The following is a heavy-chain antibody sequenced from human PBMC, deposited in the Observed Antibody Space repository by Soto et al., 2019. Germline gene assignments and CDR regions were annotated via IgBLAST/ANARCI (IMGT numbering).Heavy chain of an antibody. CDR2: IIPIFGTA. D-gene: IGHD2-15*01. CDR1: GGTFSSYA. Sequence: ASVKLCCKASGGTFSSYAISWVRQAPGQGLEWMGGIIPIFGTANYAQKFQGRVTITADKSTSTAYMELSSLRSEDTAVYYCARGLPLGYCSGRSCPFDYWGQGTLVTVSA. J-gene: IGHJ4*02. CDR3: ARGLPLGYCSGRSCPFDY. V-gene: IGHV1-69*06.